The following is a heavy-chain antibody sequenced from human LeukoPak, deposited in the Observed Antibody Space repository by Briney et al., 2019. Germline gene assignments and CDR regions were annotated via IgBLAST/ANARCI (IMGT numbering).Heavy chain of an antibody. V-gene: IGHV3-74*01. CDR1: GFTFSSYW. CDR2: INNDGST. CDR3: VMGRAYNH. D-gene: IGHD5-18*01. J-gene: IGHJ4*03. Sequence: GGSLRLSCAASGFTFSSYWMHWVRKAPGKGLVWVSLINNDGSTNYADSVKGRYTISRDNAKSTLFLQMNSLRPEDTAVYFCVMGRAYNHWGRGTMVTVSS.